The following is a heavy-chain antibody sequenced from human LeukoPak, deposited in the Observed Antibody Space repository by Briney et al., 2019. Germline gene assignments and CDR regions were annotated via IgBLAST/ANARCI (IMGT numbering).Heavy chain of an antibody. V-gene: IGHV4-59*01. CDR2: IYSSGST. CDR1: GGSISSYY. D-gene: IGHD6-19*01. CDR3: ARSGGYSSPQNY. J-gene: IGHJ4*02. Sequence: SETLSLTCTVSGGSISSYYWGWIRQPPGKGLEWIGYIYSSGSTNYNSSLKSRVTISLDTSKNQFSLKLSSVTAADTAVYYCARSGGYSSPQNYWGQGTLVTVSS.